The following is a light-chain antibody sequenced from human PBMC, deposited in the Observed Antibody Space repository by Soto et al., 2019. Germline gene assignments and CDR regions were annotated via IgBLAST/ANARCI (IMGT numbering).Light chain of an antibody. Sequence: QPVLTQPPSVSEAPRQRVTISCSGSSSNIGNNPVNWYQQFPRKTPKLLIYYDDMLYSGVSDRFSGSKSGTSASLAISGLQSEDDADYYCASWDDNLNGPVFGRGTKLTVL. CDR2: YDD. V-gene: IGLV1-36*01. CDR3: ASWDDNLNGPV. CDR1: SSNIGNNP. J-gene: IGLJ2*01.